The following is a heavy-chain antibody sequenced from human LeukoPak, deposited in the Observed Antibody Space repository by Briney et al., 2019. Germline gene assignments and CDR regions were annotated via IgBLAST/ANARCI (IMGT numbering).Heavy chain of an antibody. CDR1: GFTVSTNY. CDR2: ISGSGGST. J-gene: IGHJ6*03. D-gene: IGHD3-22*01. CDR3: AKVFFRTYYYDSSGYYYDYYYYYYMDV. V-gene: IGHV3-23*01. Sequence: GGSLRLSCAASGFTVSTNYMTWIRQAPGKGLEWVSAISGSGGSTYYADSVKGRFTISRDNSKNTLYLQMNSLRAEDTAVYYCAKVFFRTYYYDSSGYYYDYYYYYYMDVWGKGTTVTISS.